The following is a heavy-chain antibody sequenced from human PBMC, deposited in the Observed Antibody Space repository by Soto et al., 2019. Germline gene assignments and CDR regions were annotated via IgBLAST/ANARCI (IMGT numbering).Heavy chain of an antibody. CDR2: ISYDGSNK. CDR3: ARDSNYYDSSGYWAGDDFDI. D-gene: IGHD3-22*01. CDR1: GFTFSSYA. Sequence: QVQLVESGGGVVQPGRSLRLSCAASGFTFSSYAMHWVRQAPGKGLEWVAVISYDGSNKYYADSVKGRFIISRDNSTNALYLKMNSLRAEDTAVYYCARDSNYYDSSGYWAGDDFDIWGEGTMVTVSS. J-gene: IGHJ3*02. V-gene: IGHV3-30-3*01.